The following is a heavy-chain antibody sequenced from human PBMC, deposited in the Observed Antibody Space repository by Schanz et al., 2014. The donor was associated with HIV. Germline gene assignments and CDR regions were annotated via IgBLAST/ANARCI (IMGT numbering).Heavy chain of an antibody. CDR2: VYIGDST. J-gene: IGHJ4*02. CDR1: GFTISSNY. CDR3: AAGLIRYFFDY. V-gene: IGHV3-66*01. Sequence: VHLVESGGGVVQPGGSLRLSCAVSGFTISSNYMSWVRQAPGKGLEWVSVVYIGDSTFYANSVKGRFTISRDDSKNTLYLQMNSLRAEDTAMYYCAAGLIRYFFDYWGQGTLVTVSS. D-gene: IGHD2-21*01.